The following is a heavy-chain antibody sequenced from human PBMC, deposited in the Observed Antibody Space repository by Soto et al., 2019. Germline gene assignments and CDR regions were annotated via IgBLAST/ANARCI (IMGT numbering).Heavy chain of an antibody. CDR1: GGSISSYY. Sequence: QVQLQESGPGLVKPSETLSLTCTVSGGSISSYYWTWIRQPPGKGLEWIGYILYSGSTNYNPSLKSRVTISVDTSKNQFSLKLSSVTAADTAVYYCARHYSAYSSSDWFDPWGQGTLVTVSS. V-gene: IGHV4-59*08. J-gene: IGHJ5*02. CDR3: ARHYSAYSSSDWFDP. CDR2: ILYSGST. D-gene: IGHD6-6*01.